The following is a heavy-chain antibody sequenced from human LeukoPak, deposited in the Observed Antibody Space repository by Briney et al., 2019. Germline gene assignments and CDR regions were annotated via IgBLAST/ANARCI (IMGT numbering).Heavy chain of an antibody. D-gene: IGHD4-11*01. CDR2: IYHSGST. J-gene: IGHJ4*02. V-gene: IGHV4-38-2*02. CDR1: GYSISSGYY. Sequence: SETLSLTCTVSGYSISSGYYWGWIRQPPGKGLEWIGSIYHSGSTYYNPSLKSRVTISVDTSKNQFSLKLSSVTAADTAVYYCARHRRNYVHFDYWGQGTLVTVSS. CDR3: ARHRRNYVHFDY.